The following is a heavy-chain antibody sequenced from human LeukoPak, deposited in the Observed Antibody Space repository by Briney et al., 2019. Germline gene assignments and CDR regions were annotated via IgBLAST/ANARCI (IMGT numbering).Heavy chain of an antibody. J-gene: IGHJ4*02. CDR1: GLTFTSFA. Sequence: GGSLRLSCAASGLTFTSFAMSWVRQAPGKGLEWVSAISGSGDTTYYADSVKGRFTISRDNLENTLYTQMNSLRVEDTAVYYCAKGHNAHGTGFDYWGQGTLVIVSS. D-gene: IGHD1-1*01. V-gene: IGHV3-23*01. CDR3: AKGHNAHGTGFDY. CDR2: ISGSGDTT.